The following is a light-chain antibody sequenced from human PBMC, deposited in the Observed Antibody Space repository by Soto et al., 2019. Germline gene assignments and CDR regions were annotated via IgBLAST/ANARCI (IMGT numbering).Light chain of an antibody. CDR1: QSVSSY. CDR2: DAS. J-gene: IGKJ5*01. V-gene: IGKV3-11*01. CDR3: QQRSNWPSLT. Sequence: EIVLTQSPATLSLSPGERATLSCRASQSVSSYLVWYQQKLGQAPRLLIYDASNRATGIPARFSGGGSGTDFTLTISSLEPEDFAVYYCQQRSNWPSLTFGQGTRLEIK.